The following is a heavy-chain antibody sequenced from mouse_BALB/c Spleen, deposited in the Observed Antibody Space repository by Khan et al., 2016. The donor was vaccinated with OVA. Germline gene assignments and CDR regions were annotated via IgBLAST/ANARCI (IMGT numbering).Heavy chain of an antibody. CDR1: GFSLSRYN. D-gene: IGHD2-14*01. Sequence: QVQLKESGPGLVAPSQSLSITCTVSGFSLSRYNVHWVRQPPGKGLEWLGMIWGGGSTDYNSVLKSRLSISKDNSKSQVFLKLNSLQTDDTAMYYCANTYYRDGGYYAMDYWGQGTSVTVSS. CDR2: IWGGGST. J-gene: IGHJ4*01. CDR3: ANTYYRDGGYYAMDY. V-gene: IGHV2-6-4*01.